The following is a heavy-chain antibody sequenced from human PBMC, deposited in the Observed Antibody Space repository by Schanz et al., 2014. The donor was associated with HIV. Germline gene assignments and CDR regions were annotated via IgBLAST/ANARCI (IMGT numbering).Heavy chain of an antibody. Sequence: VQLVESGGGVVQPGRSLRLSCAASGFTFSSYAMHWVRQAPGKGLEWVSGISWSSGNIGYADSVKGRFTISRDNAKNSLYLQMSSLRREDTAFYYCAKGVSVAGSSYYFDYWGQGALVTVSS. CDR2: ISWSSGNI. CDR1: GFTFSSYA. V-gene: IGHV3-9*01. CDR3: AKGVSVAGSSYYFDY. J-gene: IGHJ4*02. D-gene: IGHD6-19*01.